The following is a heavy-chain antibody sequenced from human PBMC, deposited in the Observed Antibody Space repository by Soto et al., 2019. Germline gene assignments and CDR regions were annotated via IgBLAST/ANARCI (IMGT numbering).Heavy chain of an antibody. CDR1: GYTFTSYD. V-gene: IGHV1-8*01. Sequence: AASVKVSCKASGYTFTSYDINWVRQATGQGLEWMGWMNPNSGNTGYAQKLQGRVTMTRNTSIGTAYMELSSLSSEDTAVYYCARGRGARGYSGYDKQYNGIDPWGQGTLVTVSS. D-gene: IGHD5-12*01. J-gene: IGHJ5*02. CDR3: ARGRGARGYSGYDKQYNGIDP. CDR2: MNPNSGNT.